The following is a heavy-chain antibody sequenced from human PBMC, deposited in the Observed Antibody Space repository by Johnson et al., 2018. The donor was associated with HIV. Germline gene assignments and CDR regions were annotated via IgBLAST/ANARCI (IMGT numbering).Heavy chain of an antibody. CDR2: ISSSGSTI. Sequence: QVQLVESGGGVVQPGRSLRLSCAASGFTFSDYYMSWIRQAPGKGLEWVSYISSSGSTIYYADSVKGRFTISRDNAKNSLYLQMNSLRAEDTALYYCARGFDYGDPDAFDIWGQGTMVTVSS. CDR1: GFTFSDYY. D-gene: IGHD4-17*01. CDR3: ARGFDYGDPDAFDI. V-gene: IGHV3-11*01. J-gene: IGHJ3*02.